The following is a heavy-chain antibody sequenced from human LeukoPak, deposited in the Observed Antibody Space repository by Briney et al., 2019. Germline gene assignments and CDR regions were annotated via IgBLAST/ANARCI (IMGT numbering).Heavy chain of an antibody. J-gene: IGHJ4*02. CDR1: GFTVSSNY. CDR3: AKGLYGDYEPGFDY. Sequence: GGSLRLSCAASGFTVSSNYMSWVRQAPGKGLEWVAVIWYDGSNKYYADSVKGRFTISRDNSKNTLYLQMNSLRAEDTAVYYCAKGLYGDYEPGFDYWGQGTLVTVSS. CDR2: IWYDGSNK. D-gene: IGHD4-17*01. V-gene: IGHV3-33*06.